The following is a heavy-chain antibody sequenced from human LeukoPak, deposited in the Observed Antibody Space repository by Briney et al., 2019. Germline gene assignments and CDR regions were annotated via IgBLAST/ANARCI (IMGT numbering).Heavy chain of an antibody. D-gene: IGHD3-22*01. CDR3: AKSYSVYYYDSSGYYDY. CDR1: GFTFSSYA. CDR2: ISGSGGST. V-gene: IGHV3-23*01. J-gene: IGHJ4*02. Sequence: GGSLRLSCAASGFTFSSYAMSWVRQAPGKGLEWVSAISGSGGSTYYADSVKGLFTISRDNSKNTLYLQMNSLRAEDTAVYYCAKSYSVYYYDSSGYYDYWGQGTLVTVSS.